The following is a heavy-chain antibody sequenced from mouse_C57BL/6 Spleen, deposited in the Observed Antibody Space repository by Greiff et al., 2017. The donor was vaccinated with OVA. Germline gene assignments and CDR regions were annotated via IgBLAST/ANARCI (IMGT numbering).Heavy chain of an antibody. CDR3: ARDERAMDY. V-gene: IGHV1-54*01. CDR1: GYAFTNYL. J-gene: IGHJ4*01. Sequence: VQLQQSGAELVRPGPSVKVSCKASGYAFTNYLIEWVKQRPGQGLEWIGVINPGSGGTNYNEKFKGKATLTADKSSSTAYMQLSSLTSEDSAVYFCARDERAMDYWGQGTSVTVSS. CDR2: INPGSGGT.